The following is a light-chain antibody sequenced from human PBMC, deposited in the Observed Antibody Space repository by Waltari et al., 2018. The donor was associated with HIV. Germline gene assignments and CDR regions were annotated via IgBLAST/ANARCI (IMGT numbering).Light chain of an antibody. Sequence: DIVLTQSPATLSVSPGGRGPLSCRASQTVGLNLAWYQQRPGQPPKLLVYGASTRASDVSSRFSGSGSGTEFTLTITTVRSEDFAMYFCQQYDVWPLTFGGGT. V-gene: IGKV3-15*01. CDR2: GAS. CDR3: QQYDVWPLT. CDR1: QTVGLN. J-gene: IGKJ4*01.